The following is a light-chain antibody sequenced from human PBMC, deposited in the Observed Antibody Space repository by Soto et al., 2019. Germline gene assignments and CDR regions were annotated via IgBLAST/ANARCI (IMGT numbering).Light chain of an antibody. V-gene: IGLV2-14*01. CDR2: EVS. CDR3: AAWDDSLSGPV. CDR1: SSDVGGYNY. Sequence: QSALTQPASVSGSPGQSITISCTGTSSDVGGYNYVSWYQQHPGKAPKLMIYEVSNRPSGVSNRFSGSKSGTSASLAISGLQSEDEADYYCAAWDDSLSGPVFGTGTKLTVL. J-gene: IGLJ1*01.